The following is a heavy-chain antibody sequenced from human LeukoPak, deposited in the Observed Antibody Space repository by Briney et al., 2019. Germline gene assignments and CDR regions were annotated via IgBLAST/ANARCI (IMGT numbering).Heavy chain of an antibody. V-gene: IGHV3-23*01. J-gene: IGHJ4*02. D-gene: IGHD3-3*01. CDR3: AKEGGAYDFWSGYFGY. Sequence: GGSLRLSCAASGFTFSSYAMSWVRQAPGKGLEWVSAISGSGGSTYYADSVKGRFTISRDNSKNTLYLQMNSLRAEDTAVYYCAKEGGAYDFWSGYFGYWGQGTLVTVSS. CDR2: ISGSGGST. CDR1: GFTFSSYA.